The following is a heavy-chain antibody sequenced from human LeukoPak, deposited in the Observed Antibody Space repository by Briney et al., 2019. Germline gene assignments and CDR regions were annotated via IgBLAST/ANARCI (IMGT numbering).Heavy chain of an antibody. J-gene: IGHJ4*02. Sequence: GGSLRLSCAASGFTVSSNYMSWVRQAPGKGLEWVTNIKQDGSEKYYVDSVKGRFTISRDNAKNSLYLQMSSLRAEDTAVYYCARDWFSGWYGYFDYWGQGTLVTVSS. CDR2: IKQDGSEK. CDR1: GFTVSSNY. CDR3: ARDWFSGWYGYFDY. V-gene: IGHV3-7*04. D-gene: IGHD6-19*01.